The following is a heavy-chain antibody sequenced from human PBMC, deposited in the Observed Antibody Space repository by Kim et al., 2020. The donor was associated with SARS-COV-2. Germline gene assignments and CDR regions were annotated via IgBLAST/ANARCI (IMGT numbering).Heavy chain of an antibody. V-gene: IGHV3-23*01. CDR2: IEFTCGDI. CDR1: GFTFSRAF. J-gene: IGHJ4*02. Sequence: GGSLRLSCAASGFTFSRAFMTWVRQVPGKGLEWLAGIEFTCGDIHYADSVSGRFIISRDNSKNRLFLQMNSLRVDDTALYYCARWEAMWEDFRGQGTQVTVSS. D-gene: IGHD1-26*01. CDR3: ARWEAMWEDF.